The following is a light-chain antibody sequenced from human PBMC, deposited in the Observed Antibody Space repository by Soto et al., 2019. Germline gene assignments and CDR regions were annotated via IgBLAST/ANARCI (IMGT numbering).Light chain of an antibody. CDR1: QRISTN. V-gene: IGKV3-15*01. Sequence: EIVMTQSPPTLSVSPGERATLSCRASQRISTNVAWYQHKPGQAPRLLIYSASTRATGIPARSSGSGSGTEFTLTISSLQSEDFAVYYCQQYNNWPPITFGGGTKVEIK. CDR2: SAS. CDR3: QQYNNWPPIT. J-gene: IGKJ4*01.